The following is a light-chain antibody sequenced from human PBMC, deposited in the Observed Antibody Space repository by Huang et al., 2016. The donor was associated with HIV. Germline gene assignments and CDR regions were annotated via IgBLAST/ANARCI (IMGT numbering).Light chain of an antibody. Sequence: EIVMTQSPATLSVSPGERATLSCRASQTVSSNLAWYQQKPGQAPRLLIYAASTRATDIPARFSGSGSGTEFTLTISSLQSEDFAVYYCQHYRVWPPVYTFGQGTELEIK. J-gene: IGKJ2*01. CDR3: QHYRVWPPVYT. V-gene: IGKV3-15*01. CDR1: QTVSSN. CDR2: AAS.